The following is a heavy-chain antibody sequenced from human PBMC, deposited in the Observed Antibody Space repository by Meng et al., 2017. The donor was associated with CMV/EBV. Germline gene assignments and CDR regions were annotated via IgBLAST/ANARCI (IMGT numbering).Heavy chain of an antibody. D-gene: IGHD3-3*01. V-gene: IGHV3-23*01. J-gene: IGHJ6*02. CDR3: VKIMSRVVDFWYGMDV. CDR1: GFTFSSYA. CDR2: ISSLDGRT. Sequence: GESLKISCAASGFTFSSYAMHWVRQAPGKGLEAMSSISSLDGRTFYLDSVRGRFTISRDDSKSILYLQMNSLRSDDTATYYCVKIMSRVVDFWYGMDVWGQGTTVTVSS.